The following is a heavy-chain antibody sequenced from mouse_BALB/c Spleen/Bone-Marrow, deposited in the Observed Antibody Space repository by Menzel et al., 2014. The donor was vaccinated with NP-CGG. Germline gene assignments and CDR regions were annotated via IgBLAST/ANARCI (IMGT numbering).Heavy chain of an antibody. CDR1: GYTFTSYY. CDR2: INPSNGGT. D-gene: IGHD1-1*01. J-gene: IGHJ3*01. CDR3: TRSYYAKEGAWFAY. Sequence: QVQLQQSGAELAKPGASVKLSCKAPGYTFTSYYMYWVKQRPGQGLEWIGGINPSNGGTNFNEKFKSKATLTVDKSSSTAYMQLSSLTSEDSAVYYCTRSYYAKEGAWFAYWGQGTLVTVSA. V-gene: IGHV1S81*02.